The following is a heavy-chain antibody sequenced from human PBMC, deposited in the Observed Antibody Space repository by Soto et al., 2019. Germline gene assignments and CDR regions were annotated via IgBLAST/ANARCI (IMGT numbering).Heavy chain of an antibody. J-gene: IGHJ4*02. CDR2: INTDNGDA. CDR1: GYTFTSYS. Sequence: ASVEASCKAPGYTFTSYSLHWVRQAPGQGLEWIGWINTDNGDAKYSQKFQGRVTVTRDTSATTAYMEVSSLRFEDTAVDYCAGDQGDVVYWGLGTLVTVSS. V-gene: IGHV1-3*04. CDR3: AGDQGDVVY.